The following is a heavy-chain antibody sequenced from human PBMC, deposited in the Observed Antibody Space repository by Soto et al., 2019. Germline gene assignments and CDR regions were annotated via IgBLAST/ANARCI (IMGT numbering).Heavy chain of an antibody. CDR2: IYYSGIT. D-gene: IGHD2-8*02. J-gene: IGHJ4*02. CDR3: ARGGGVYYFDY. V-gene: IGHV4-61*08. CDR1: GGSISSGGCS. Sequence: PSETLSLTCAVSGGSISSGGCSWIWIRQPPGKGLEWIGYIYYSGITDYNPSLKSRVTISVDTSKSQFSLKLSSVTAADTAVYYCARGGGVYYFDYWGQGTLVTVSS.